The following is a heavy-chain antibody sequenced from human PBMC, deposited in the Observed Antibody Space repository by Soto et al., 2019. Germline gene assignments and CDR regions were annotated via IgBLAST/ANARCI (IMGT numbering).Heavy chain of an antibody. J-gene: IGHJ4*02. CDR3: ARDLSSGYDSYYFEY. CDR1: CYLISRGYY. V-gene: IGHV4-38-2*02. D-gene: IGHD3-22*01. CDR2: IDYSVRT. Sequence: SETLSLTCSVSCYLISRGYYWGWVRQTPVKGLELLVSIDYSVRTYKNPSLKSRVSASVDLSKNQFSLNLRSVTAADTAVYFCARDLSSGYDSYYFEYGGQGTLVTVSS.